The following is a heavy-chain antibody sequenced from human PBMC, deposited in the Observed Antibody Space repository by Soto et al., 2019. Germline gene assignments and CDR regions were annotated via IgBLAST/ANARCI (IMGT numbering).Heavy chain of an antibody. CDR2: ISSSSSYI. D-gene: IGHD2-2*01. Sequence: GGSLRLSCAASGFTFSSYSMNWVRQAPGKGLEWVSSISSSSSYIYYADSVKGRFTISRDNAKNSLYLQMNSLRAEDKAVYYCARDPLGYCSSKSCSVRYGMDVWGQGNTVTVSS. CDR1: GFTFSSYS. V-gene: IGHV3-21*01. CDR3: ARDPLGYCSSKSCSVRYGMDV. J-gene: IGHJ6*02.